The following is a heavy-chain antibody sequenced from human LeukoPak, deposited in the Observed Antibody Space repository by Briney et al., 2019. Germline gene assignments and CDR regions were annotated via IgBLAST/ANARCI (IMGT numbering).Heavy chain of an antibody. D-gene: IGHD3-16*02. CDR1: RFTFSDSA. CDR2: IRSKANSYAT. Sequence: GGSLKLSRAASRFTFSDSAMHWVRPASGKGLEWVGRIRSKANSYATAYAASVKGRFAICRDDSKNTAYLQMNSLKTEDTAVYYCTSMGKNDYVWGSYRQFDYWGQGTLVTVSS. J-gene: IGHJ4*02. CDR3: TSMGKNDYVWGSYRQFDY. V-gene: IGHV3-73*01.